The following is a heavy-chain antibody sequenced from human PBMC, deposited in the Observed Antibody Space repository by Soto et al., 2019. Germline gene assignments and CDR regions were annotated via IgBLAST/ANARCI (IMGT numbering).Heavy chain of an antibody. CDR2: IIPILGIA. V-gene: IGHV1-69*10. D-gene: IGHD3-3*01. J-gene: IGHJ6*02. CDR3: ARLYYDFGSGYYYYGMDV. CDR1: GGTFSSYA. Sequence: ASVKVSCKASGGTFSSYAISWVRQAPGQGLEWMGGIIPILGIANYAQKFQGRVTITADKSTSTAYMELSSLRSEDTAVYYCARLYYDFGSGYYYYGMDVWGQGTTVTVSS.